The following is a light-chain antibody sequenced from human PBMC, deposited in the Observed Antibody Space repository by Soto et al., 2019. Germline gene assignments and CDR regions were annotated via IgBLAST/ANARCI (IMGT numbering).Light chain of an antibody. CDR1: QSISSY. V-gene: IGKV1-39*01. Sequence: DIQMTQSPSSLSASVGDRVTITCRASQSISSYLNWYQQKPGKAPKLLIYAASSLQSGVPSRLNGSGSGTDFTLNISSLQTEDFATYYCQQSYSTPQTFGQGTKVEIK. CDR2: AAS. CDR3: QQSYSTPQT. J-gene: IGKJ1*01.